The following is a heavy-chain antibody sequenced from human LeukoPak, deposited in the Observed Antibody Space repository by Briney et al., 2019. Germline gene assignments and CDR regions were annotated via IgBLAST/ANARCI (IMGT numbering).Heavy chain of an antibody. Sequence: ASVKVSCKASGYTFTSYGISWVRQAPGQGLEWMGWISAYNGNTNYAQKLQGRVTMTTDTSTSTAYMELRSLRSDDTAVYYCARDLFPDSSGFDAFEIWGQGTMVTVSS. D-gene: IGHD3-22*01. V-gene: IGHV1-18*01. J-gene: IGHJ3*02. CDR2: ISAYNGNT. CDR3: ARDLFPDSSGFDAFEI. CDR1: GYTFTSYG.